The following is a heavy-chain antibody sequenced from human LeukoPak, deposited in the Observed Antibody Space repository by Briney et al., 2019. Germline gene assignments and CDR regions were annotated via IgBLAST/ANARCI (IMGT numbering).Heavy chain of an antibody. J-gene: IGHJ3*02. D-gene: IGHD1/OR15-1a*01. V-gene: IGHV3-23*01. Sequence: PGGPLRLSCAASGFTFSDFAVSWLGQAPGKGVEWASTICGTGDDTYYADSVKGRFTISRDNSKNTLYLQMNSLRAEYTAVYYCAKDEIPRNKLYDAFDIGGQGTKVSVPS. CDR2: ICGTGDDT. CDR1: GFTFSDFA. CDR3: AKDEIPRNKLYDAFDI.